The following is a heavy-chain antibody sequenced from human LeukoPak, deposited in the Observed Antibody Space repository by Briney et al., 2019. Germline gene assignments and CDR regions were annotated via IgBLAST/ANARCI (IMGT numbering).Heavy chain of an antibody. CDR3: AREYSSGWYSTRNWFDP. V-gene: IGHV1-46*01. CDR2: INPSGGGT. CDR1: GYTFTSYY. D-gene: IGHD6-19*01. J-gene: IGHJ5*02. Sequence: ASVKVSCKASGYTFTSYYMHWVRQAPGQGLEWMGIINPSGGGTSYAQKFQGRVTMTRDTSTSTVYMELSSLRSEDTAVYYCAREYSSGWYSTRNWFDPWGQGTLVTVSS.